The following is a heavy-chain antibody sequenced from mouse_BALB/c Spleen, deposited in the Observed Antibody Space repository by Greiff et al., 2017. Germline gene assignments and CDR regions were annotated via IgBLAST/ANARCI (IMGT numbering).Heavy chain of an antibody. CDR3: ARYYGSSYDFDY. J-gene: IGHJ2*01. D-gene: IGHD1-1*01. CDR2: TDPSDSYT. Sequence: QVQLQQPGAELVKPGASVKLSCKASGYTFTSYWMHWVKQRPGQGLEWIGETDPSDSYTNYNQKFKGKATLTVDKSSSTAYMQLSSLTSEDSAVYYCARYYGSSYDFDYWGQGTTLTVSS. V-gene: IGHV1-69*02. CDR1: GYTFTSYW.